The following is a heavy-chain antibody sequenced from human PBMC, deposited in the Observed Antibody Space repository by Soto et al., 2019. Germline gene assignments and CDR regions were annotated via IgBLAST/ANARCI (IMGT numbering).Heavy chain of an antibody. CDR3: ATRRIDYGGNPGGFDY. CDR1: GGSISSGGYY. Sequence: SETLSLTCTVSGGSISSGGYYWSWIRQHPGKGLEWIGYIYYSGSTYYNPSLKSRVTISVDTSKNQFSLKLSSVTAADTAVYYCATRRIDYGGNPGGFDYWGQGTLVTVSS. V-gene: IGHV4-31*03. D-gene: IGHD4-17*01. CDR2: IYYSGST. J-gene: IGHJ4*02.